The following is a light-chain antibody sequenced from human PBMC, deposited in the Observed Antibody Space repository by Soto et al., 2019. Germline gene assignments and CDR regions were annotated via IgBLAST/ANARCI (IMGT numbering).Light chain of an antibody. V-gene: IGLV1-44*01. J-gene: IGLJ2*01. CDR2: SNN. CDR1: SSNIGSNT. CDR3: AAWGDSLNGVL. Sequence: QLVLTQPPSASGTPGQRVTISCSGSSSNIGSNTVNWYQQLPGTAPKLLIYSNNQRPSGVPDRFSGSKSGTSASLAISGLQSEDEADYYCAAWGDSLNGVLFGGGTKLTVL.